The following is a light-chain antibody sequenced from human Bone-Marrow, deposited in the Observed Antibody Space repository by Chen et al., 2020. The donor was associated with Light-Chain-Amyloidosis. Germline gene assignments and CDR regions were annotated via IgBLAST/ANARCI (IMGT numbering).Light chain of an antibody. CDR2: AAA. CDR1: QDITGS. J-gene: IGKJ1*01. V-gene: IGKV1-9*01. CDR3: QQFNTYPPWT. Sequence: IQLTQSPSSLSASVGDTVTITCRASQDITGSLAWYQHKPGKAPKVLIYAAATLQSGVPSRFSGGVSGTEFTLTISSLQPEDLATYFCQQFNTYPPWTFGQGTKVDLK.